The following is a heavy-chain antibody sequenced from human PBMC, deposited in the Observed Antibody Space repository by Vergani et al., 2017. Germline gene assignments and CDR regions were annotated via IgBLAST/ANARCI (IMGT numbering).Heavy chain of an antibody. J-gene: IGHJ4*02. D-gene: IGHD4-17*01. CDR1: GFTFSSYA. Sequence: EVQLLESGGGLVQPGGSLRLSCAASGFTFSSYAMSWVRQAPGKGLEWVSVIYSGGSTYYADSVKGRFTISRYNSKNTLYLQMNSLRAEDTAVYYCARVGDYCVWGQGTLVTVSS. CDR3: ARVGDYCV. CDR2: IYSGGST. V-gene: IGHV3-66*01.